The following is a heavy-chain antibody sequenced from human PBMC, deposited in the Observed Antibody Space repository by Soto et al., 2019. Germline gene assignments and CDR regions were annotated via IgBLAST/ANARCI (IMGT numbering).Heavy chain of an antibody. D-gene: IGHD2-15*01. CDR1: GFSLSTRGVG. CDR2: IYWDDDK. J-gene: IGHJ4*02. V-gene: IGHV2-5*02. Sequence: QITLKESGPTLVKPTQTLTLTCTFSGFSLSTRGVGVGWIRQPPGKALEWLAVIYWDDDKRYSPSLKNRLTITKDTAQNQLVLTVTAMDPVDTATYYCAHRRLVPSATPNYFDYWGQGTLVTVSS. CDR3: AHRRLVPSATPNYFDY.